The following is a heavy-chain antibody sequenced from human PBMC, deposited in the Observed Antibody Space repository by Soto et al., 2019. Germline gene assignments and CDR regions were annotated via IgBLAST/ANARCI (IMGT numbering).Heavy chain of an antibody. CDR2: ISSSGSTI. CDR1: GFTFSSYE. CDR3: ARDSGCSSTSCPYLLGMDV. V-gene: IGHV3-48*03. D-gene: IGHD2-2*01. J-gene: IGHJ6*02. Sequence: GGSLRLSCAASGFTFSSYEMNWVRQAPGKGLEWVSYISSSGSTIYYADSVKGRFTISRDNAKNSLYLQMNSLRAEDTAVYYCARDSGCSSTSCPYLLGMDVWGQGTTVTVSS.